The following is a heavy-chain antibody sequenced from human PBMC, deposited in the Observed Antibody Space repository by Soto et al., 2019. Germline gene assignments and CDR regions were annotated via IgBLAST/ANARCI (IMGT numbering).Heavy chain of an antibody. J-gene: IGHJ6*02. CDR2: IIPIFGTA. Sequence: QVQLVQSGAEVKKPGSSVKVSCKASGGTFSSYAISWVRQAPGQGLEWMGGIIPIFGTADYAQKFQGRVTITADESTSTAYVGLSSLGSEDTAVYYCAKNPENYYYGMDVWGQGTTVTVSS. CDR3: AKNPENYYYGMDV. V-gene: IGHV1-69*12. CDR1: GGTFSSYA.